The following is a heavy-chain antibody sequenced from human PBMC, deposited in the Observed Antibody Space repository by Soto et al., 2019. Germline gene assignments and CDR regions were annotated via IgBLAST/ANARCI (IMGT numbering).Heavy chain of an antibody. CDR2: IKSKTDGGTT. CDR1: IFTFSNAL. Sequence: PGGVLLLSCAACIFTFSNALMSWVRQAPGKGLEWVGRIKSKTDGGTTDYAAPVKGRFTISRDDSKNTLYLQMNSLKTEHTGVYYCTTALDYWGQRTLVTGSS. V-gene: IGHV3-15*01. CDR3: TTALDY. J-gene: IGHJ4*02.